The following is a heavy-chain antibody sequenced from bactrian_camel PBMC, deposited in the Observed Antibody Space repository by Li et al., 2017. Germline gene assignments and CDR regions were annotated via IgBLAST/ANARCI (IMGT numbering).Heavy chain of an antibody. Sequence: DVQLVESGGGLVQPGGSLRVSCAASEFTTSINYISWVRQAPGKGLEWVSNIFSDGKVTYADFAKGRFTISRSNDKKTVYLQMNSLKPDDTARYYCAIARDVWWDYWGQGTQVTVS. CDR3: AIARDVWWDY. V-gene: IGHV3S10*01. J-gene: IGHJ4*01. CDR1: EFTTSINY. CDR2: IFSDGKV. D-gene: IGHD7*01.